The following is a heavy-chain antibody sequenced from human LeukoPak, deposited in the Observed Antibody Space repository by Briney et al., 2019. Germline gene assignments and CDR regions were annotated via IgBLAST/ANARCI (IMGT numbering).Heavy chain of an antibody. D-gene: IGHD6-6*01. Sequence: SETLSLTCTVSGGSISSYYWSWIRQPPGKGLEWIGYIYYSGSTNYNPSLKSRVTISVDTSKNQFSLKLSSVTAADTAVYYCARGVAARPRWFDPWGQGTLVTVSS. CDR2: IYYSGST. CDR3: ARGVAARPRWFDP. CDR1: GGSISSYY. J-gene: IGHJ5*02. V-gene: IGHV4-59*12.